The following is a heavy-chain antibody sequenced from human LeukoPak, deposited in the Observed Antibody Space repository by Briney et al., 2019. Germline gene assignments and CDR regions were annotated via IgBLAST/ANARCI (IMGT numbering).Heavy chain of an antibody. Sequence: GGSLRLSCAASGFTFSSYSMNWVRQAPGKGLEWVSSISSSSSYIYYADSVKGRSTISRDNAKNSLYLQMNSLRAEDTAVYYCARGSGRTHFDYWGQGTLVTVSS. CDR2: ISSSSSYI. V-gene: IGHV3-21*01. D-gene: IGHD3-3*01. J-gene: IGHJ4*02. CDR1: GFTFSSYS. CDR3: ARGSGRTHFDY.